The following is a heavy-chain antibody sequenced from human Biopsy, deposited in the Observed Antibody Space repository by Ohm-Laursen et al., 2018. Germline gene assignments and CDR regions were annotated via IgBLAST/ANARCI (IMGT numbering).Heavy chain of an antibody. CDR1: GYTFTSYG. CDR2: INTENGNT. Sequence: ASVKVSCKASGYTFTSYGISWVQQAPGQGPEWMGWINTENGNTIYAQNLQGRVTMTADTSTSTAYMEVTSLRSDDTAVYYCARAKLEPVYYYYGMDVWGQGTTVTVSS. V-gene: IGHV1-18*01. D-gene: IGHD1-1*01. J-gene: IGHJ6*02. CDR3: ARAKLEPVYYYYGMDV.